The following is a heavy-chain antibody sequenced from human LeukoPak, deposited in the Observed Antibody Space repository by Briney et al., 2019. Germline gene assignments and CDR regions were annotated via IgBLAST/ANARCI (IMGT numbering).Heavy chain of an antibody. CDR1: GFTFDDYA. CDR2: ISWNSGSI. Sequence: GRSLRLSCAASGFTFDDYAMHWVRQAPGKGLEWVSGISWNSGSIGYADSVKGRFTISRDNAKNSLYLQMNSLRAEDTAVYYCARARSYDILTAHASYYYYGMDVWGQGTTVTVSS. V-gene: IGHV3-9*01. D-gene: IGHD3-9*01. CDR3: ARARSYDILTAHASYYYYGMDV. J-gene: IGHJ6*02.